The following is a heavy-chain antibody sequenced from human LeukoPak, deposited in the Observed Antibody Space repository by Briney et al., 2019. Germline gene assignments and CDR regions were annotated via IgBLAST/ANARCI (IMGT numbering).Heavy chain of an antibody. J-gene: IGHJ6*03. V-gene: IGHV4-4*07. Sequence: SETLSLTCTVSGDSISTYYWSWIRQPAGKGLEWIGRIFTSGSTNYNPSLKSRVTMSLDTSKNQFSLKLSSVTAADTAVFYCARSIVARPNYYYYLDVWGKGITVTVSS. CDR3: ARSIVARPNYYYYLDV. D-gene: IGHD6-6*01. CDR1: GDSISTYY. CDR2: IFTSGST.